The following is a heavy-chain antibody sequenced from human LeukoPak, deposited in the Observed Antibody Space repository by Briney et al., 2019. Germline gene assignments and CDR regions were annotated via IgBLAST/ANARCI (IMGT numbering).Heavy chain of an antibody. Sequence: PSETLSLTCTVSGGSISSYYWSWIRQPPGKGLEWIGYIYYSGSTNYSPSLKSRVTISVDTSKNQFSLKLSSVTAADTAVYYCARVSGYSYGWGAFDIWGQGTMVTVSS. V-gene: IGHV4-59*01. D-gene: IGHD5-18*01. CDR1: GGSISSYY. CDR3: ARVSGYSYGWGAFDI. CDR2: IYYSGST. J-gene: IGHJ3*02.